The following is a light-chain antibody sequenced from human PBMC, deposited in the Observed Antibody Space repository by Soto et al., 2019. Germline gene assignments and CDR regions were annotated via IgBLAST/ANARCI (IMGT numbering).Light chain of an antibody. CDR1: ESISRH. CDR3: QQTYSTLSIT. V-gene: IGKV1-39*01. CDR2: AAS. J-gene: IGKJ5*01. Sequence: DIQMTQSPPSLSASVGDRVTITCRASESISRHLNWYQQKPGKAPNLLIYAASTLQNGVPSRFRGSGSGTDFTLTISSLQPEDFATYYCQQTYSTLSITFGQGTRLEIK.